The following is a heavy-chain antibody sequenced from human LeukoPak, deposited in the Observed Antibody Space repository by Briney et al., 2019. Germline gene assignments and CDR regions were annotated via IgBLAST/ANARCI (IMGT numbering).Heavy chain of an antibody. J-gene: IGHJ6*03. V-gene: IGHV3-48*01. CDR3: ARCDPENYYYYYMDV. CDR1: GFTFSSYS. Sequence: GGSLRLSCAASGFTFSSYSMNWVRQAPGKGLEWVSYISSSSSTKYYADSMKGRFTISRDNAKNSLYLQMNSLRAEDTAVYYCARCDPENYYYYYMDVWGKGTTVTVSS. D-gene: IGHD2-21*02. CDR2: ISSSSSTK.